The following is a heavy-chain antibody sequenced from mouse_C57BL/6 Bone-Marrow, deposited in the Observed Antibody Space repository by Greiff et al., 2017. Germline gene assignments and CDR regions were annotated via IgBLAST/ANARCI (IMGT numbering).Heavy chain of an antibody. CDR3: ARDVFTWFAY. CDR1: GFTFSAFY. V-gene: IGHV7-1*01. Sequence: EVKLMESGGGLLQSGRSLRLSCATSGFTFSAFYMEWVRQAPGKGLEWIAASRNKANDYTTEYSASVKGRFIVSRDTSQSILYLQMNALRAEDTAIYYCARDVFTWFAYWGQGTLVTVSA. CDR2: SRNKANDYTT. J-gene: IGHJ3*01.